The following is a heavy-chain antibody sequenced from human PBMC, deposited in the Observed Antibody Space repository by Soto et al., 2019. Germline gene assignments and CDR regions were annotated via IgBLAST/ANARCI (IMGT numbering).Heavy chain of an antibody. CDR2: IYYSGST. J-gene: IGHJ3*02. CDR3: AREGLRFLEWLLYPNAFDI. Sequence: SGGSISSGAYYWSWIRQPPGKGLEWIGYIYYSGSTYYNPSLKSRVTISVDTSKNQFSLKLSSVTAADTAVYYCAREGLRFLEWLLYPNAFDIWGQGTMVTVSS. V-gene: IGHV4-30-4*01. CDR1: GGSISSGAYY. D-gene: IGHD3-3*01.